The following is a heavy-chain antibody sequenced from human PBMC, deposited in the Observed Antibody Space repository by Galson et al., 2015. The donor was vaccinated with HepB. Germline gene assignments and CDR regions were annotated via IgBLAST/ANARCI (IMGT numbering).Heavy chain of an antibody. J-gene: IGHJ5*02. D-gene: IGHD7-27*01. CDR3: AKGGLGISDWFDP. V-gene: IGHV3-23*01. CDR2: ISGSGGNT. Sequence: SLRLSCAASGFTFRSYAMSWVRQAPGKGLEWVSAISGSGGNTYYADSVKGRFTISRDNSKNTLSLQMNSLRADDTAVYYCAKGGLGISDWFDPWGQGTLVTVSS. CDR1: GFTFRSYA.